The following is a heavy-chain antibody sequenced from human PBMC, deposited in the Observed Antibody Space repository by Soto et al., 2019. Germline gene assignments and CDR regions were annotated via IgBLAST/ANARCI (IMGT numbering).Heavy chain of an antibody. V-gene: IGHV4-30-4*01. CDR3: ARDTNGWSYFEY. CDR2: IYYSGNT. CDR1: GGSISSGDYY. Sequence: PSETLSLTCTVSGGSISSGDYYWSWIRQPPGKGLEWIGYIYYSGNTYYNPSLKSRVTISVDTSKNQFSLKLNSVTAADTAVYYCARDTNGWSYFEYWGQGTLVTVSS. D-gene: IGHD6-19*01. J-gene: IGHJ4*02.